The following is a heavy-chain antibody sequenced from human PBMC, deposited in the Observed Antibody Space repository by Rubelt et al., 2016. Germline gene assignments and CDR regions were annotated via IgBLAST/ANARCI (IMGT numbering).Heavy chain of an antibody. J-gene: IGHJ4*02. Sequence: QVQLVQSGGEVKKPGASLKVSCKTSGYTFTSYAMHWVRQAPGHRLEWMGWMNAGNGNTRYSQKFQGRVTITRATSASTAYLELSSLRAEGTAVYYCARDPVPYSSSWYGSDYWGQGTLVTVSS. D-gene: IGHD6-13*01. CDR3: ARDPVPYSSSWYGSDY. V-gene: IGHV1-3*01. CDR1: GYTFTSYA. CDR2: MNAGNGNT.